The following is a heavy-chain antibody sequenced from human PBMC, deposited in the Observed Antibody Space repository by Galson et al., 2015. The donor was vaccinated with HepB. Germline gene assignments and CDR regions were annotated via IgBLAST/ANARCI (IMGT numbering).Heavy chain of an antibody. Sequence: SVKASCKASGYTFTGYYMHWVRQAPGQGLEWMGRINPNSGGTNYAQKFQGRVTMTRDTSISTAYMELSRLRSDDTAVYYCARDLVGGRCSGGSCSIYYYYYMDVWGKGTTVTVSS. J-gene: IGHJ6*03. CDR1: GYTFTGYY. D-gene: IGHD2-15*01. V-gene: IGHV1-2*06. CDR3: ARDLVGGRCSGGSCSIYYYYYMDV. CDR2: INPNSGGT.